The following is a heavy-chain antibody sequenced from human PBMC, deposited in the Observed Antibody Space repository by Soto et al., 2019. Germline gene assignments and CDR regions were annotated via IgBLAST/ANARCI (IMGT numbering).Heavy chain of an antibody. V-gene: IGHV3-23*01. CDR2: ISGSGGST. J-gene: IGHJ4*02. CDR1: GFTFSSSA. Sequence: PAGSLKLSCAASGFTFSSSAMSWVRQAPGKGLEWVSAISGSGGSTYYADSVKGRFTISRDNSKNTLYLQMNSLRAEDTAVYYCAXAPPRHGPYDSSGWPDYWGQGTLVTVSS. CDR3: AXAPPRHGPYDSSGWPDY. D-gene: IGHD3-22*01.